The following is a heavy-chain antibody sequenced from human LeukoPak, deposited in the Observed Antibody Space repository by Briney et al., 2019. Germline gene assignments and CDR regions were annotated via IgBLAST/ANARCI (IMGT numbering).Heavy chain of an antibody. V-gene: IGHV3-23*01. D-gene: IGHD3-22*01. CDR2: ISGSGGST. J-gene: IGHJ4*02. CDR3: AKATPTYYYDSSDDYFDY. Sequence: GGSLRLSCAASGFTFSSYDMSWVRQAPGKGLEWVSAISGSGGSTYYADSVKGRFTISRDNSKNTLYLQMNSLRAEDTAVYYCAKATPTYYYDSSDDYFDYWGQGTLVTVSS. CDR1: GFTFSSYD.